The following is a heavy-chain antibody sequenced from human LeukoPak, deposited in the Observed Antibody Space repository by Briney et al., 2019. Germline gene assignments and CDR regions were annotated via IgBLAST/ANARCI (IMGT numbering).Heavy chain of an antibody. D-gene: IGHD1-26*01. V-gene: IGHV1-18*04. CDR1: GYTFTSYG. CDR2: ISAYNSNK. Sequence: GASVNVSCKASGYTFTSYGISWVRQAPGQGLEWVAWISAYNSNKNSAEKFQGRVTMTIDTSTSTAYMELRSLKSDDTAGYYCVRHIKPAGPWDGMDVWGQGTTVIVSS. J-gene: IGHJ6*02. CDR3: VRHIKPAGPWDGMDV.